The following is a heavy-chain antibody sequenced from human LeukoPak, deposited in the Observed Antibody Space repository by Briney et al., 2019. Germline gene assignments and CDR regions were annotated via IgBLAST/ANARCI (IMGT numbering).Heavy chain of an antibody. CDR2: ISGSGGST. J-gene: IGHJ6*02. D-gene: IGHD6-13*01. V-gene: IGHV3-23*01. Sequence: GGSLRLSCAASGFTFSSYAMSWVRQAPGKGLEWVSAISGSGGSTYYADSVKGRFTISRDNAKNSLYLQMNSLRAEDTAVYYCARDHGGVGHTGPKRYSSSWYLGDYYYGMDVWGQGTTVTVSS. CDR1: GFTFSSYA. CDR3: ARDHGGVGHTGPKRYSSSWYLGDYYYGMDV.